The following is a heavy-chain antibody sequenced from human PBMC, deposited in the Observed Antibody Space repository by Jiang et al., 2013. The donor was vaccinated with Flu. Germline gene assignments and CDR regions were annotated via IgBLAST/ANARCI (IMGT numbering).Heavy chain of an antibody. CDR2: INHSGST. D-gene: IGHD3-22*01. J-gene: IGHJ4*02. CDR1: GGSFSGYY. CDR3: ASLGYDSSGYAADFDY. Sequence: LLKPSETLSLTCAVYGGSFSGYYWSWIRQPPGKGLEWIGEINHSGSTNYNPSLKSRVTISVDTSKNQFSLKLSSVTAADTAVYYCASLGYDSSGYAADFDYWGQGTLVTVSS. V-gene: IGHV4-34*01.